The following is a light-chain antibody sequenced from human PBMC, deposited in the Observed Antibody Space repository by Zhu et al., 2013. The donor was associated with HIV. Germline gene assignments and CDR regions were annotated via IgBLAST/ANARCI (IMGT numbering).Light chain of an antibody. V-gene: IGKV3-20*01. CDR1: QTVSYRY. J-gene: IGKJ1*01. CDR3: QQYGSTFTWT. CDR2: SSS. Sequence: EIVLTQSPATLSLSPGETATLFCRASQTVSYRYITWYHQKPGQAPRLLIHSSSDRATGIPDRFSGSGSGRDFTLTISRLEPEDSGLYYCQQYGSTFTWTFGQGTKVETK.